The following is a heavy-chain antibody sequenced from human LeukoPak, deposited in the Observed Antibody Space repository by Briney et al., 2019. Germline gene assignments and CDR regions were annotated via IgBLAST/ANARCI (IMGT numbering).Heavy chain of an antibody. V-gene: IGHV3-23*01. CDR3: AKGIVNWGKYYFDY. Sequence: GGSLRLSCAASGFTFSSYSRNWVRQAPGKGLEWVSAISGSGGSTYYADSVKGRFTISRDNSKNTLHLQMNSLRAEDTAVYYCAKGIVNWGKYYFDYWGQGTLVTVSS. CDR2: ISGSGGST. J-gene: IGHJ4*02. D-gene: IGHD7-27*01. CDR1: GFTFSSYS.